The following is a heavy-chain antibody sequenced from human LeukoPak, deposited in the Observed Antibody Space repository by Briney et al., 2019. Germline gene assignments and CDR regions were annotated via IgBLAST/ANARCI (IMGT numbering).Heavy chain of an antibody. CDR3: TTDPFPTNYYYSYYIDV. CDR1: GFTVSNAW. V-gene: IGHV3-15*01. J-gene: IGHJ6*03. Sequence: PGGSLRLSCAASGFTVSNAWISWVRQAPGKGRGWVGRIKSKTDGGTTDYAAPVQGRFTISRADSNNTLYLQMNSLKTEDTAVYYCTTDPFPTNYYYSYYIDVWGKGTTVTVSS. CDR2: IKSKTDGGTT.